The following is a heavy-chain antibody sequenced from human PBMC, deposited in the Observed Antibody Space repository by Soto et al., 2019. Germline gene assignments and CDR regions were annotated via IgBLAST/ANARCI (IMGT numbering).Heavy chain of an antibody. J-gene: IGHJ4*01. CDR3: ARDCSGYDFWSGPYFFEY. CDR1: GASISTYY. V-gene: IGHV4-59*01. CDR2: IYYNGRT. Sequence: PSETLSLTCTFSGASISTYYWSWIRQPPGKGLEWIGYIYYNGRTNYNPSLESRVTISLDTSKSQFSLKLSSVSAADTAVYYCARDCSGYDFWSGPYFFEYWGPGTLVTVPS. D-gene: IGHD3-3*01.